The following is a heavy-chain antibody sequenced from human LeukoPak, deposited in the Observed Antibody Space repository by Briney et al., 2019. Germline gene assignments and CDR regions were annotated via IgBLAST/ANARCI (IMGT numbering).Heavy chain of an antibody. CDR3: AVRGPYDSSGYYFDY. CDR2: INPSGGST. Sequence: GASVKVSCKASGYTFTSYYMHWVRQAPGQGLEWMGIINPSGGSTSYAQKFQGRVTMTRDTSTSTVYMELSSLRSEDTAVYYCAVRGPYDSSGYYFDYWGQGTLVTVSS. J-gene: IGHJ4*02. CDR1: GYTFTSYY. V-gene: IGHV1-46*01. D-gene: IGHD3-22*01.